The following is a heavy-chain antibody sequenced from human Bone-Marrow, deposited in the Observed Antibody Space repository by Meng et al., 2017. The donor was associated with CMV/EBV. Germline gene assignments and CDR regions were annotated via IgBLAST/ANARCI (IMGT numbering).Heavy chain of an antibody. CDR1: GGTFSSYT. CDR2: IIPILGIA. CDR3: ARAPIHYDFWSGYSHTPFYY. D-gene: IGHD3-3*01. J-gene: IGHJ4*02. Sequence: SVKVSCKASGGTFSSYTISWVRQAPGQGLEWMGRIIPILGIANYAQKFQGRVTITADKSTSTAYMELSSLRSEDTAVYYCARAPIHYDFWSGYSHTPFYYWGQGTLVTVSS. V-gene: IGHV1-69*02.